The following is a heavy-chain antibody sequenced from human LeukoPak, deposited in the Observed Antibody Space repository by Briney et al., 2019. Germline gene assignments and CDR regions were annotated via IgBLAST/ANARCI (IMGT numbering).Heavy chain of an antibody. D-gene: IGHD5-18*01. CDR1: GFTFSNYV. J-gene: IGHJ4*02. CDR3: AKHGDTAMWLDY. CDR2: ISGSGGSI. V-gene: IGHV3-23*01. Sequence: PGGSLRLSCAASGFTFSNYVMSWVRQAPGKGLEWVSGISGSGGSIYYADSVKGRFTISRDSSKNTLNLPMNSLRAEDTAVYYCAKHGDTAMWLDYWGQGTLVTVSS.